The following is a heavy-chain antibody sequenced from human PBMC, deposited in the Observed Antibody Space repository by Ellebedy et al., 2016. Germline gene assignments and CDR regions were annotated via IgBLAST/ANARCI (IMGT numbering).Heavy chain of an antibody. V-gene: IGHV4-59*08. CDR3: ARQHFGDYVDY. CDR1: GGSISSYY. D-gene: IGHD4-17*01. Sequence: SETLSLTCIVSGGSISSYYWSWIRQPPGKGLEWLGYFSFSGSTNYNPSLKSRVTISVDTSKNQFSLKLSSVTAADTAVYFCARQHFGDYVDYWGQGILVTVSS. J-gene: IGHJ4*02. CDR2: FSFSGST.